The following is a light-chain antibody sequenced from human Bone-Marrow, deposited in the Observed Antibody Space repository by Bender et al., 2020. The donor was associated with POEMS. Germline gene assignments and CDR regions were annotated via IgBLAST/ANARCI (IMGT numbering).Light chain of an antibody. V-gene: IGLV3-21*03. J-gene: IGLJ2*01. CDR2: DDS. CDR3: QVWDSSSDLHVV. Sequence: SYVLTQPPSVSVAPGKTARITCGGDDIGTKRVHWYQQRPGQAPLLVVYDDSDRPSGIPERLSGSNSGNTAALTIDRVEAGDEADYYCQVWDSSSDLHVVFGGGTKLTVL. CDR1: DIGTKR.